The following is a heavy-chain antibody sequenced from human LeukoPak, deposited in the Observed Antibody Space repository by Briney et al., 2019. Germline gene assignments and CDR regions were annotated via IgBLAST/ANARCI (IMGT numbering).Heavy chain of an antibody. CDR1: GFTFSDYY. D-gene: IGHD2-15*01. CDR3: ARAFCYTGGTCYSDYNDY. CDR2: TRNRANGYTT. J-gene: IGHJ4*02. V-gene: IGHV3-72*01. Sequence: GGSLRLSCAASGFTFSDYYMDWVRQAPGKGLEWVGRTRNRANGYTTEYAASVEGRFTVSRDKSNNSLSQQTNCRKHKGTSVYFCARAFCYTGGTCYSDYNDYWGQGALVTVSS.